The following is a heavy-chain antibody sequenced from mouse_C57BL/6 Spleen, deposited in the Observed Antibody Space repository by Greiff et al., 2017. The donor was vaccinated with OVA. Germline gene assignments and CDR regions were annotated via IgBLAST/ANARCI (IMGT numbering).Heavy chain of an antibody. CDR3: ARAGITTVVAPYFDY. CDR2: IDPSDSYT. D-gene: IGHD1-1*01. V-gene: IGHV1-59*01. CDR1: GYTFTSYW. J-gene: IGHJ2*01. Sequence: VKLQQPGAELVRPGTSVKLSCKASGYTFTSYWMHWVKQRPGQGLEWIGVIDPSDSYTNYNQKFKGKATLTVDTSSSTAYMQLSSLTSEDSAVYYCARAGITTVVAPYFDYWGQGTTLTVSS.